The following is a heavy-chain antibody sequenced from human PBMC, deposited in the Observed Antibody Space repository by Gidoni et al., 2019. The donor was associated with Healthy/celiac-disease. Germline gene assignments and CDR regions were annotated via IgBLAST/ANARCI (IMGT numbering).Heavy chain of an antibody. CDR3: AKGQRGGDYYFDY. J-gene: IGHJ4*02. CDR1: VFTFSSYA. D-gene: IGHD4-17*01. CDR2: ISGSGGST. Sequence: EVQLLESGGGLVQPVWSLRLSCAASVFTFSSYARGWVRRAPGKGLEWVSAISGSGGSTYYADSVKGRFTISRDNSKNTLYLQMNSLRAEDTAVYYCAKGQRGGDYYFDYWGQGTLVTVSS. V-gene: IGHV3-23*01.